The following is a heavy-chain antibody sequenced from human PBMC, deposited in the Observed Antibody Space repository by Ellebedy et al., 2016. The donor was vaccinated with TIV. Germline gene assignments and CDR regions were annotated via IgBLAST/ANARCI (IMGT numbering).Heavy chain of an antibody. J-gene: IGHJ4*02. CDR2: IYYSGST. CDR3: ARPLHYGDTFDY. CDR1: GGSISSSSYY. V-gene: IGHV4-39*01. D-gene: IGHD4-17*01. Sequence: SETLSLTCTVSGGSISSSSYYWGWIRQPPGKGLEWIGSIYYSGSTYYNPSLKSRVTISVDTSKNQFSLKLSSVTAANTAVYYCARPLHYGDTFDYWGQGTLVTVSS.